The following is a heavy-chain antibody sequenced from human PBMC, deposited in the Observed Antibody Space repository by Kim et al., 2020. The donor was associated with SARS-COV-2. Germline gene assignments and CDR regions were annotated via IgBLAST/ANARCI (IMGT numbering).Heavy chain of an antibody. Sequence: GXSLRLSCEASGFRFSDYYMSWIRQAPGKGLEWVAYINGDGSSMKCADSVNGRFSISRDNANKFLSLQMNSLTPEDTAAYDCVREPSNWGQGTLVTVFS. V-gene: IGHV3-11*01. CDR3: VREPSN. J-gene: IGHJ4*02. D-gene: IGHD6-6*01. CDR1: GFRFSDYY. CDR2: INGDGSSM.